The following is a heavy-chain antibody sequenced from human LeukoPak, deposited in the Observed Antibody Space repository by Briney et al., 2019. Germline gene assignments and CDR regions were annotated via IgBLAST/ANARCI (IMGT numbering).Heavy chain of an antibody. CDR1: GYIFNSRY. D-gene: IGHD6-13*01. CDR3: AREPPQLALGPYYYGMDV. CDR2: IKTSGGNT. V-gene: IGHV1-46*02. Sequence: GASVKVSCKASGYIFNSRYIHWVRQAPGQGLEWMGIIKTSGGNTAYAQKFQGRVTMTRDTSTSTVYMELSSLRSEDTAVYYCAREPPQLALGPYYYGMDVWGQGTTVTVSS. J-gene: IGHJ6*02.